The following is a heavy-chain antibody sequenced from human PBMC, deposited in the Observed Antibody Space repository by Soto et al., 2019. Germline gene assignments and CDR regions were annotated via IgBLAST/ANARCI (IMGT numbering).Heavy chain of an antibody. CDR1: GFTFDDYT. D-gene: IGHD6-13*01. CDR2: ISWDGGST. CDR3: AKDHVYSSSWLSSHNWFDP. J-gene: IGHJ5*02. V-gene: IGHV3-43*01. Sequence: GGSLRLSCAASGFTFDDYTMHWVRQAPGKGLEWVSLISWDGGSTYYADSVKGRFTISRDNTKNTLYLQMNSLRTEDTAVYYCAKDHVYSSSWLSSHNWFDPWGQGNLVTVSS.